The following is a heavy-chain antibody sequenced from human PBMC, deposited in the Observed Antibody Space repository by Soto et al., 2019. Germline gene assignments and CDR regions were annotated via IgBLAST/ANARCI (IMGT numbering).Heavy chain of an antibody. Sequence: SETLSLTCTVSGGSISGYYWSWIRQPPGKGLEWIGYIYYSGSTSYNPSLKSRLTISVDTSKNQFSLRLTSVTAADTAVYYCAREDSSGYKFFDDRGQGTRVTVSS. J-gene: IGHJ4*02. D-gene: IGHD3-22*01. CDR2: IYYSGST. CDR3: AREDSSGYKFFDD. CDR1: GGSISGYY. V-gene: IGHV4-59*01.